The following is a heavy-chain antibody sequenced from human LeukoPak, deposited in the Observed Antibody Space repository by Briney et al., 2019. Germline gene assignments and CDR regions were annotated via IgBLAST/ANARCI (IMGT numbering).Heavy chain of an antibody. CDR2: IYISGST. D-gene: IGHD1-1*01. J-gene: IGHJ4*02. CDR3: ARDRGTWNDDGFDY. CDR1: GGSISSYY. Sequence: SETLTLTCTVSGGSISSYYWSWIRQPAGKGLEWIGRIYISGSTNYNPSLKSRVTMSVDTSKNQFSLKLSSVTAADTAVYYCARDRGTWNDDGFDYWGQGTLVTVSS. V-gene: IGHV4-4*07.